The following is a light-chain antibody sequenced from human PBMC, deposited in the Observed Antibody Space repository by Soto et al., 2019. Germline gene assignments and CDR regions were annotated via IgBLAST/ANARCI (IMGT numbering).Light chain of an antibody. CDR2: DDG. CDR1: NIAIKR. CDR3: QVWDSSSDHRVV. V-gene: IGLV3-21*02. J-gene: IGLJ2*01. Sequence: SYELTQAHSVSVAPGQTARITCGGNNIAIKRVHWYQQKPGQAPVLVVYDDGDRPSGIPERFSGSNSGNTATLTITRVEAGDEADYHCQVWDSSSDHRVVFGGGTKVTVL.